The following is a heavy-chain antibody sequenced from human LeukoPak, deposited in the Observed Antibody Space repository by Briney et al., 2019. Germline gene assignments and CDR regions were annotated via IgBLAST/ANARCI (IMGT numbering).Heavy chain of an antibody. CDR1: GYTFTSYG. D-gene: IGHD2-15*01. V-gene: IGHV1-2*02. J-gene: IGHJ1*01. CDR3: ARGGDMQQRLAHQH. Sequence: GASVKVSCKASGYTFTSYGISWVRQAPGQGLEWMGWINPNSGDTKYAQKFQGRVTMTRDTSISTAYMDLSRLTSDDTAVYYCARGGDMQQRLAHQHWGQGTLVTVSS. CDR2: INPNSGDT.